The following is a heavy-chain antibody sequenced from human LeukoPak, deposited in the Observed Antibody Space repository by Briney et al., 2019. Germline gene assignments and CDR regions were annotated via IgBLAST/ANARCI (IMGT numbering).Heavy chain of an antibody. J-gene: IGHJ4*02. CDR3: AKGDYSNWYYFDY. V-gene: IGHV3-30*18. CDR1: GFTFSSYG. Sequence: GGSLRLSCAASGFTFSSYGMHWVRQAPGKGLEWVAVISYDGSNKYYADSVKGRFTISRDNSKNTLYLQMNSLRAEDTAVYYCAKGDYSNWYYFDYWGQGTLVTVSS. CDR2: ISYDGSNK. D-gene: IGHD4-11*01.